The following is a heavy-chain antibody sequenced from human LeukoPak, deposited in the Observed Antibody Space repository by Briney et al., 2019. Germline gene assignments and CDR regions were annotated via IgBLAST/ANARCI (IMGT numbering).Heavy chain of an antibody. J-gene: IGHJ4*02. CDR1: GFTFSSYG. D-gene: IGHD4-11*01. Sequence: GGSLRLSCAASGFTFSSYGMHWVRQAPGKGLEWVAVISYDGSNKYYADSVKGRFTISRDNSKNTLYLQMNSLRAEDTAVYYCAKGVTKGLLDYWGQGTLVTVSS. CDR3: AKGVTKGLLDY. V-gene: IGHV3-30*18. CDR2: ISYDGSNK.